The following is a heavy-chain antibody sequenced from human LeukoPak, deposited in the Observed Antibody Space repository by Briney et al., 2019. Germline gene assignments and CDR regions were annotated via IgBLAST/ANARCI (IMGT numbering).Heavy chain of an antibody. CDR1: GGTFSSYA. CDR2: IIPIFGTA. J-gene: IGHJ4*02. V-gene: IGHV1-69*13. D-gene: IGHD3-22*01. CDR3: ARAPPNDYDSTGYYAPFDY. Sequence: SVKVSCKASGGTFSSYAISWVRQAPGQGLEWMGGIIPIFGTANYAQKFQGRVTITADESTSTAYMELSSLRSEDTAVYYCARAPPNDYDSTGYYAPFDYWGQGTLVTVSS.